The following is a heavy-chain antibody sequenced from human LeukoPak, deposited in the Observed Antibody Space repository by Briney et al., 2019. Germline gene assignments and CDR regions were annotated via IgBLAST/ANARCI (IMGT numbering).Heavy chain of an antibody. D-gene: IGHD2-21*01. V-gene: IGHV3-30*15. CDR2: ILYVGSNK. J-gene: IGHJ6*04. CDR1: GSTFSSYA. Sequence: CMRLSCAIYGSTFSSYATHWDSQAPQKWREWVAVILYVGSNKYYADSVKGRFTISRDNSKDTLYLQMSSLRAEDTAVYYCAREKLLWWWEVILLYYGMDVWGKECTVTVSS. CDR3: AREKLLWWWEVILLYYGMDV.